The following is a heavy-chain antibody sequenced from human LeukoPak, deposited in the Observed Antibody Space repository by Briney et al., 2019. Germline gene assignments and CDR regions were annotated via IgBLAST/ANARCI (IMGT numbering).Heavy chain of an antibody. CDR3: AKDRSHDYGDLQDY. CDR2: ISGSGGST. V-gene: IGHV3-23*01. Sequence: GGSLRLSCAASGFTFSSYGMHWVRQAPGKGLEWVSAISGSGGSTYYADSVKGRFTISRDNSKNTLYLQMNSLRAEDTAVYYCAKDRSHDYGDLQDYWGQGTLVTVSS. CDR1: GFTFSSYG. D-gene: IGHD4-17*01. J-gene: IGHJ4*02.